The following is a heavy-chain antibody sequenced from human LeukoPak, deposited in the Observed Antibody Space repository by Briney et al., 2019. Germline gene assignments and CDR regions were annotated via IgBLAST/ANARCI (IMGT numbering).Heavy chain of an antibody. CDR3: AKDLMRDRWFGES. CDR1: GFSFSFSTYG. J-gene: IGHJ5*02. D-gene: IGHD3-10*01. V-gene: IGHV3-30*02. CDR2: IPHDGSNR. Sequence: GGSLRLSCAASGFSFSFSTYGMHWVRQAPDKGLEWVAFIPHDGSNRYYADSVKGRFTISRDTSKNTLYLQMNSLRTEDTAVYYCAKDLMRDRWFGESWGQGTLVTVSS.